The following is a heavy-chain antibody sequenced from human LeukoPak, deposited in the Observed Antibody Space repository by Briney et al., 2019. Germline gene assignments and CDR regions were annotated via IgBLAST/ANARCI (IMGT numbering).Heavy chain of an antibody. CDR1: GYTFTSYG. CDR2: ISAYNGNT. V-gene: IGHV1-18*01. CDR3: ARGGGGYCSSTSCYNWFDP. Sequence: ASVKVSCKASGYTFTSYGISWVRQAPGQGLEWMGWISAYNGNTKYAQKLQGRVTMTTDTSTSTAYMELRSLRSDDTAVYYCARGGGGYCSSTSCYNWFDPWGQGTLVTVSS. J-gene: IGHJ5*02. D-gene: IGHD2-2*01.